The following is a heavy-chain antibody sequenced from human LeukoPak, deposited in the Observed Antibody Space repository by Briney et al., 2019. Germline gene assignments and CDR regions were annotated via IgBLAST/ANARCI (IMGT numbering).Heavy chain of an antibody. V-gene: IGHV1-18*01. CDR3: AREIQSGYYDGIRWFDP. CDR1: GYTFTSYG. Sequence: GASVKVSCKASGYTFTSYGISWVRQAPGQGLEWMGWISAYNGNTNYAQKLQGRVTMTTDTSTSTAYMELRSLRSDDTAVYYCAREIQSGYYDGIRWFDPWGQGTLVTVSS. D-gene: IGHD3-22*01. CDR2: ISAYNGNT. J-gene: IGHJ5*02.